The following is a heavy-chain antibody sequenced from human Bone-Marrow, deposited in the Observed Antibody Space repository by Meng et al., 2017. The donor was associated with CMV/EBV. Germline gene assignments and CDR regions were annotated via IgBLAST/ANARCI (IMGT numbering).Heavy chain of an antibody. CDR3: ARAHRSPHWNYPDY. D-gene: IGHD1-1*01. CDR1: GGSISSSNW. Sequence: SCAVSGGSISSSNWWSWVRQPPGKGLEWIGEIYHSGSTNYNPSLKSRVTISVDTSKNQFSLRLSSVTAADTAVYYCARAHRSPHWNYPDYWDQGALVTFSS. CDR2: IYHSGST. J-gene: IGHJ4*02. V-gene: IGHV4-4*02.